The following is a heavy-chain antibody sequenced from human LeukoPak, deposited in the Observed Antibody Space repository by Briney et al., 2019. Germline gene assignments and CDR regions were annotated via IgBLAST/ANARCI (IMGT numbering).Heavy chain of an antibody. D-gene: IGHD6-25*01. Sequence: ASVKVSCKASGGTFSSYAISWVRQAPGQGLEWMGWISAYNGNTNYAQKLQGRVTMTTDTSTSTAYMELRSLRSDDTAVYYCARESIRSEIDYWGQGTLVTVSS. CDR3: ARESIRSEIDY. J-gene: IGHJ4*02. CDR1: GGTFSSYA. CDR2: ISAYNGNT. V-gene: IGHV1-18*01.